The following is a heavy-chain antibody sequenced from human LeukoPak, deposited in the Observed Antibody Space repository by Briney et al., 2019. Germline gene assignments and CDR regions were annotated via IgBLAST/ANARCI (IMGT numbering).Heavy chain of an antibody. J-gene: IGHJ5*02. CDR3: AREDRGFGPPFDP. Sequence: GGTLRLSCAASGFTFSSYAMHWVRQAPGKGPEWVSYISSSGSTIYYADSVKGRFTISRDNAKNSLYLQMNSLRAEDTAVYYCAREDRGFGPPFDPWGQGTLVTVSS. CDR1: GFTFSSYA. V-gene: IGHV3-48*04. D-gene: IGHD3-10*01. CDR2: ISSSGSTI.